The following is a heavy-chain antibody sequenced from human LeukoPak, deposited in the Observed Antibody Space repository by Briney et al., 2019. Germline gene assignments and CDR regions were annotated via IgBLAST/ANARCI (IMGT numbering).Heavy chain of an antibody. D-gene: IGHD3-22*01. V-gene: IGHV3-11*06. Sequence: PGGSLRLSCAASGFTFSDHYLNWIRQAPGKGLEWVSYISSTSIYTYYADSVKGRFTISRDNAKNSLYLRMNSLRAEDTAVYYCARGTYRGEKYYDTTGGPFDIWGQGTMVTVSS. CDR1: GFTFSDHY. CDR3: ARGTYRGEKYYDTTGGPFDI. CDR2: ISSTSIYT. J-gene: IGHJ3*02.